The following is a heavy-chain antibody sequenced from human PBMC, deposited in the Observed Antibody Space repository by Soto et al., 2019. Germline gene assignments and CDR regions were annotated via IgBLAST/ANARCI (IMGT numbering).Heavy chain of an antibody. CDR1: GGSISSYY. Sequence: SETLSLTCTVSGGSISSYYWSWIRQPPGKGLEWIGYIYYSGSTNYNPSLKSRVTISVDTSKNQFSLKLSSVTAADTAVYYCARQSGSWFEGYYYYYYMDVWGKGTTVTVSS. CDR3: ARQSGSWFEGYYYYYYMDV. J-gene: IGHJ6*03. CDR2: IYYSGST. V-gene: IGHV4-59*08. D-gene: IGHD3-10*01.